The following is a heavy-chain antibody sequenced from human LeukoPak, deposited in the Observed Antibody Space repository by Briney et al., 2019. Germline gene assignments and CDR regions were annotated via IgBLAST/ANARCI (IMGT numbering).Heavy chain of an antibody. J-gene: IGHJ4*02. CDR1: GGSFSGYY. V-gene: IGHV4-34*01. Sequence: PSETLSLTCAVYGGSFSGYYWSWIRQPPGKGLEWIGEINHSGGTNYNPSLKSRVTISVDTSKNQFSLKLSSVTAADTAVYYCARGLHLSDYWGQGTLVTVSS. CDR2: INHSGGT. CDR3: ARGLHLSDY.